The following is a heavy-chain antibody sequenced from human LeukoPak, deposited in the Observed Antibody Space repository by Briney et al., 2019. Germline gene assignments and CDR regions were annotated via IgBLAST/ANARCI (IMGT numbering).Heavy chain of an antibody. D-gene: IGHD7-27*01. CDR3: ARRTGDKRSAYDY. CDR2: ISSSSSYT. J-gene: IGHJ4*02. CDR1: GFTFSDYY. V-gene: IGHV3-11*06. Sequence: GGSLRLSCAASGFTFSDYYMSWIRQAPGKGLEWVSYISSSSSYTNYADSVKGRFTISRDNAKNSPYLQLNSLRAEDTAVYYCARRTGDKRSAYDYWGQGTLVTVSS.